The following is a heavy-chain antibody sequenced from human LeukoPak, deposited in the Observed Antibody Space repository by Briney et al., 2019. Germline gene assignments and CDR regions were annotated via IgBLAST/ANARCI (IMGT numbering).Heavy chain of an antibody. Sequence: PGGSLRLSCAASGFTFSSYAMHWVRQAPGKGLEWVAVISYDGSNKYYADSVKGRFTISRDNSKNTLYLQMNSLRAEDTAVYYCARERSGGYYFDYWGQGTLVTVSS. CDR1: GFTFSSYA. J-gene: IGHJ4*02. CDR2: ISYDGSNK. D-gene: IGHD1-26*01. CDR3: ARERSGGYYFDY. V-gene: IGHV3-30-3*01.